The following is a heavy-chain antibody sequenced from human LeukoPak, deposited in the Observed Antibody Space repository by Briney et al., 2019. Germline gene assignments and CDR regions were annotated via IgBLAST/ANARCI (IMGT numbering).Heavy chain of an antibody. CDR1: GYTFTSYY. CDR2: INPSGGST. J-gene: IGHJ6*02. CDR3: ARDGMATISGYYYGMDV. D-gene: IGHD5-24*01. Sequence: ASVKVSFKASGYTFTSYYMHWVRQAPGQGLEWMGIINPSGGSTSYAQKFRGRVTMTRDTSTSTVYMELSSLRSEDTAVYYCARDGMATISGYYYGMDVWGQGTTVTVSS. V-gene: IGHV1-46*01.